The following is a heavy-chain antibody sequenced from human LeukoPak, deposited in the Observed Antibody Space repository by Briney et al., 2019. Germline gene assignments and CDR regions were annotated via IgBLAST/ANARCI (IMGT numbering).Heavy chain of an antibody. D-gene: IGHD2-21*02. CDR1: GGSFSYYY. V-gene: IGHV4-34*01. CDR3: ARGGFYCGDDCYVDY. CDR2: INRSGST. J-gene: IGHJ4*02. Sequence: PSETPSLTCAVYGGSFSYYYWSWIRQPPEKGLEWIGEINRSGSTNYNPSLKSRVTISVDTSKNQFSLKLSSVAAADTAVYYCARGGFYCGDDCYVDYWGQGTLVTVSS.